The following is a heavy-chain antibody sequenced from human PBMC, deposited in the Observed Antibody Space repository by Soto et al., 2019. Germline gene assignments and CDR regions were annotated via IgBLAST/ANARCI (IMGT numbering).Heavy chain of an antibody. J-gene: IGHJ5*02. CDR2: IYYSGST. Sequence: SETLSLTCTVSGGSISSGGYYWSWIRQHPGKGLEWIGYIYYSGSTYYNPSLKSRVTISVDTPKNQFSLKLSSVTAADTAVYYCARGGDFWSGYYRRFDPWGQGTLVTVSS. V-gene: IGHV4-31*03. D-gene: IGHD3-3*01. CDR1: GGSISSGGYY. CDR3: ARGGDFWSGYYRRFDP.